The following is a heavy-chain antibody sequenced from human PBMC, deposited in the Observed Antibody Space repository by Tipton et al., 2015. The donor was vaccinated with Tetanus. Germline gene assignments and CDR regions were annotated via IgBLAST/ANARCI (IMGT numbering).Heavy chain of an antibody. V-gene: IGHV4-4*07. CDR1: RGPISSYY. D-gene: IGHD5-24*01. J-gene: IGHJ4*02. CDR2: ISNGNT. CDR3: ARGITDGYNRRLVY. Sequence: TLSLTCTVSRGPISSYYWSWIRQPTGKGLEWVGHISNGNTDYSTSLKSRVTLSVDLSKNQFSLQLRAVTAADTAVYYCARGITDGYNRRLVYWGQGLRVAVS.